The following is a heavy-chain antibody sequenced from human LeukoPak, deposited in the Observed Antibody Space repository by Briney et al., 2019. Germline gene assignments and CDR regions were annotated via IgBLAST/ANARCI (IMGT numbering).Heavy chain of an antibody. V-gene: IGHV3-11*01. CDR1: GFSFSDSY. Sequence: GGSLRLSRAASGFSFSDSYMSWIRQAPGKGLDWLAYIGPGGFPIYFADSVKGRFTISRDNAKNSLYLQMNSLKGDDTAVYYCARGHYGLTVWGQGTTVTVS. CDR2: IGPGGFPI. CDR3: ARGHYGLTV. J-gene: IGHJ6*02.